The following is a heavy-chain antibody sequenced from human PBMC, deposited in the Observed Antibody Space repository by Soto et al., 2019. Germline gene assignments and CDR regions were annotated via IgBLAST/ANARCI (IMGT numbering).Heavy chain of an antibody. Sequence: QLQLQESGPGLVKPSETLSLTCTVSGGSISSSSYYWGWIRQPPGKGLEWIGSIYYSGSTYYNPSLKSRVTISVDTSKNQFSLKLSSVTAADTAVYYCARRRSIAVAASGGYFDYWGQGTLVTVSS. CDR2: IYYSGST. CDR3: ARRRSIAVAASGGYFDY. V-gene: IGHV4-39*01. J-gene: IGHJ4*02. CDR1: GGSISSSSYY. D-gene: IGHD6-19*01.